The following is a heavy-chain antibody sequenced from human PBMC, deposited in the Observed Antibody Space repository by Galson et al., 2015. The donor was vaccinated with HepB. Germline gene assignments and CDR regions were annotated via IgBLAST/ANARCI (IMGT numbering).Heavy chain of an antibody. CDR3: ASRHYYYGSGTYYNVSDY. CDR2: MDPSDAWT. Sequence: QSGAEVKKPGESLRISCQGSGYSFTPFWITWVRQVPGKGLEWMGRMDPSDAWTDYSASFQGHVTFSAYKSITTAYLQWSSLKASDTAIYYCASRHYYYGSGTYYNVSDYWGQGTLVTVSS. V-gene: IGHV5-10-1*01. J-gene: IGHJ4*02. CDR1: GYSFTPFW. D-gene: IGHD3-10*01.